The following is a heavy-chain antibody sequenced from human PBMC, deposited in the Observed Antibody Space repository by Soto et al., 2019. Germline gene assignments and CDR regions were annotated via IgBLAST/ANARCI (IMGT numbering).Heavy chain of an antibody. V-gene: IGHV1-2*02. D-gene: IGHD1-26*01. CDR3: GKGRSGDVGVFH. CDR2: ISPNSGGT. Sequence: QVQLVQSGAEVKKSGASVKISCKASGYSFTGYYIHWVRQAPGQGFEWMGEISPNSGGTKYAQKFQGRVTMTRDTSITTVYMDLSNLSPDDTAVYYCGKGRSGDVGVFHWGQGTLVTVYS. J-gene: IGHJ4*02. CDR1: GYSFTGYY.